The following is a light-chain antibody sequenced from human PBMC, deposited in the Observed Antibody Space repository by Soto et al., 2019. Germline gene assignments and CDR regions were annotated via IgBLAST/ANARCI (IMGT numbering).Light chain of an antibody. V-gene: IGLV2-23*02. J-gene: IGLJ1*01. CDR1: SSDIGTYNL. Sequence: QSALTQPASVSESPGQSITISCTGTSSDIGTYNLVSWYQQHPGKAPKLMIYDVSRRPSGVPNRFSGSRSGNTASLTISGLQAEDEADYYCCSYVGRSNLVFGSGTKLTVL. CDR2: DVS. CDR3: CSYVGRSNLV.